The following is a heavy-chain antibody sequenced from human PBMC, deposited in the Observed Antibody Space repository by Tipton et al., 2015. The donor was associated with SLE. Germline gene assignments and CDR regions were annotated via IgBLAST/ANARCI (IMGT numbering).Heavy chain of an antibody. CDR1: GFTFSSYW. D-gene: IGHD2-2*01. Sequence: SLRLSCAASGFTFSSYWMSWVRQAPGEGLEWVANIKQDGSEKYYVDSVKGRFTISRDNAKNSLYLQMNSLRAEDTAVYYCARDEAVVVPAAPDAFDIWGQGTMVTVSS. CDR2: IKQDGSEK. CDR3: ARDEAVVVPAAPDAFDI. V-gene: IGHV3-7*03. J-gene: IGHJ3*02.